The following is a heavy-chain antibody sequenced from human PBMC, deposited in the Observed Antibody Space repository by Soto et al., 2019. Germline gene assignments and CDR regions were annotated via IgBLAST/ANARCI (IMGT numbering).Heavy chain of an antibody. CDR1: GFTFTSSA. D-gene: IGHD3-10*01. J-gene: IGHJ6*02. V-gene: IGHV1-58*01. Sequence: GASVKVSCKASGFTFTSSAVQWVRQAPGQRLEWIGWIVVGSGNTNYAQKFQERVTITRDMSTSTAYMELSSLRSEDTAVYYCAARKYGSGTQADYYGMDVWGQGTTVTVSS. CDR3: AARKYGSGTQADYYGMDV. CDR2: IVVGSGNT.